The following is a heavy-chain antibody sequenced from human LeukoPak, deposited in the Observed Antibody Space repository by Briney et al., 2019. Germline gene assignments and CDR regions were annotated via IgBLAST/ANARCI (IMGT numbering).Heavy chain of an antibody. J-gene: IGHJ3*02. CDR3: ARWADCSSTSCYGDAFDI. Sequence: SSETLSLTCTVSGGSISSSSYYWGWIRQPPGKGLEWIGSIYYSGSIYYNPFLKSRVTISVDTSKNQFSLKLSSVTAADTAVYYCARWADCSSTSCYGDAFDIWGQGTMVTVSS. V-gene: IGHV4-39*07. D-gene: IGHD2-2*01. CDR1: GGSISSSSYY. CDR2: IYYSGSI.